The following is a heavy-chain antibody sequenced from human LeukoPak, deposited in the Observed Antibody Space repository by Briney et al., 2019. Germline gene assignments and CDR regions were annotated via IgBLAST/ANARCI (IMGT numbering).Heavy chain of an antibody. V-gene: IGHV3-11*01. D-gene: IGHD2-21*01. CDR2: ISSSGSTI. CDR3: ASFAKNYYYYMDV. Sequence: GGSLRLSCAASGFTFSDYYMSWIRQAPGKGLEWVSYISSSGSTIYYADSAKGRFTISRDNAKNSLYLQMNSLRAEDTAVYYCASFAKNYYYYMDVWGKGTTVTISS. CDR1: GFTFSDYY. J-gene: IGHJ6*03.